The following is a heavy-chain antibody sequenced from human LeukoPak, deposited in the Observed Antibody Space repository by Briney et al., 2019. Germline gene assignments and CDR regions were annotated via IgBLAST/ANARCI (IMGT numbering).Heavy chain of an antibody. CDR2: VHPDTGYA. CDR3: ARGPRNDP. D-gene: IGHD1-14*01. Sequence: ASVKVSCKTSGYPFTTYEINWARQAAGQGLEWMGWVHPDTGYADYAQKFQGRVTMTSDTSISTAYVELSSLRSDDTAVYFCARGPRNDPWGQGTLVTVSS. J-gene: IGHJ5*02. V-gene: IGHV1-8*01. CDR1: GYPFTTYE.